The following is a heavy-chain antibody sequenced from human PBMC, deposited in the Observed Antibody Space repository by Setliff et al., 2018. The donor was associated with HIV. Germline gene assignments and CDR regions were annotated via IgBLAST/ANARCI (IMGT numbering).Heavy chain of an antibody. CDR3: NIYYYYYMDV. CDR2: INHSGST. CDR1: GGSFSAYY. Sequence: PSETLSLTCAVYGGSFSAYYWSWIRQSPGKGLEWIGAINHSGSTNYNPSLKSRVTISVDPSKNQFSLKLSSVTAADTAVYYCNIYYYYYMDVWCKGTTVTVSS. J-gene: IGHJ6*03. V-gene: IGHV4-34*01.